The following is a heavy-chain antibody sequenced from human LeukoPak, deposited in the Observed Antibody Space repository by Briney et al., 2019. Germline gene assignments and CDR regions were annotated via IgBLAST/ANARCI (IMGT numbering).Heavy chain of an antibody. CDR3: ARAPMSYDSSGFGGAFDI. CDR2: ISYDGTNK. Sequence: GGSLRLSCAASGFTFSNYAMHWVRQAPGKGLEWVTDISYDGTNKYYADSVKGRYTISRDNSKNTMYLQMNSLRAEDTAMYYCARAPMSYDSSGFGGAFDIWGQGTMVTVSS. V-gene: IGHV3-30-3*01. J-gene: IGHJ3*02. D-gene: IGHD3-22*01. CDR1: GFTFSNYA.